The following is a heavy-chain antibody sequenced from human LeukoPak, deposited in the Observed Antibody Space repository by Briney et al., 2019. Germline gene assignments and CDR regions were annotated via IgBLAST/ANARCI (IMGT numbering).Heavy chain of an antibody. CDR3: AKSDSPYSSSWYPWGY. J-gene: IGHJ4*02. V-gene: IGHV3-7*03. Sequence: GGSLRLSCTASGFTFSNFWMGWVRQAPGKGLEWVANIKQDETEKFYLGSVKGRFTISRDNSKNTLYLQMNSLRAEDTAVYYCAKSDSPYSSSWYPWGYWGQGTLVTVSS. D-gene: IGHD6-13*01. CDR1: GFTFSNFW. CDR2: IKQDETEK.